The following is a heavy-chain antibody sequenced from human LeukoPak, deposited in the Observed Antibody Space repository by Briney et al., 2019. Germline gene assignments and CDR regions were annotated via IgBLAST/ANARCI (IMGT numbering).Heavy chain of an antibody. CDR3: ARDAGYCSGGSRYSWFDY. D-gene: IGHD2-15*01. V-gene: IGHV4-61*02. Sequence: SETLSLTCIVSGGSISSGTYSLTWIRQPAGKGLEWIGRIYTSGSTNYNPSLKSRVTISVDTSKNQFSLKLSSVTAADTAVSYCARDAGYCSGGSRYSWFDYWGQGTLVTVSS. CDR1: GGSISSGTYS. CDR2: IYTSGST. J-gene: IGHJ4*02.